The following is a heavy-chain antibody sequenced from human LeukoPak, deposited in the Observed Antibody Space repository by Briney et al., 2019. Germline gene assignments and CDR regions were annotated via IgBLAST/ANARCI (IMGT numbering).Heavy chain of an antibody. J-gene: IGHJ4*02. CDR3: ARGGRTGTVDY. Sequence: PSETLSLTCTVSGGSISSYYWSWIRQPPGKGLEWIGYIYYSGGTNYNPSLKSRVTISVDTSKNQFSLKLSSVTAADTAVYYCARGGRTGTVDYWGQGTLVTVSS. V-gene: IGHV4-59*01. CDR2: IYYSGGT. CDR1: GGSISSYY. D-gene: IGHD1-7*01.